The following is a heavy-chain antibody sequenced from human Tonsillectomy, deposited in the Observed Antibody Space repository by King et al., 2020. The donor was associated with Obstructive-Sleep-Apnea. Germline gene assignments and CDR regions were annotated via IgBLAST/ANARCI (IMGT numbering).Heavy chain of an antibody. CDR3: ATVAVSTATFYLDY. Sequence: VQLVESGAEVKKPGASVKVSCKASGYTFADYYMYWVRQAPGQGLEWMGWINPNSGGTIYAQKFQGRVTMTRDTSISTAYMELSRLRSDDTAVYYCATVAVSTATFYLDYWGQGTLVTVSP. D-gene: IGHD4-17*01. CDR2: INPNSGGT. CDR1: GYTFADYY. V-gene: IGHV1-2*02. J-gene: IGHJ4*02.